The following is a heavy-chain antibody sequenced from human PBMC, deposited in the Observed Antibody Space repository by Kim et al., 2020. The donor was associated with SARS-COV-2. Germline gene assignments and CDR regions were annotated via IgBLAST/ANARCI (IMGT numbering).Heavy chain of an antibody. Sequence: SETLSLTCTVSGGSISSSSYYWGWIRQPPGKGLEWIGSIYYSGSTYYNPSLKSRVTISVDTSKNQFSLKLSSVTAADTAVYYCARRGSGWYDWFDPWGQG. CDR2: IYYSGST. D-gene: IGHD6-19*01. J-gene: IGHJ5*02. CDR1: GGSISSSSYY. CDR3: ARRGSGWYDWFDP. V-gene: IGHV4-39*01.